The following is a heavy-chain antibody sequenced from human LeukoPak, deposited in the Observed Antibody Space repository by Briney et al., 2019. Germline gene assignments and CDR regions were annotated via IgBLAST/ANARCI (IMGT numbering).Heavy chain of an antibody. CDR3: ARIAVAATGYNWFDP. CDR2: INHSGST. V-gene: IGHV4-34*01. CDR1: GGSFSGYY. J-gene: IGHJ5*02. Sequence: SETLSLTCAVYGGSFSGYYWSWIRQPPGKGLEWIGEINHSGSTNYNPSLTSRVTISVDTSKNQFSLKLSSVTAADTAVYYCARIAVAATGYNWFDPWGQGTLVTVSS. D-gene: IGHD6-19*01.